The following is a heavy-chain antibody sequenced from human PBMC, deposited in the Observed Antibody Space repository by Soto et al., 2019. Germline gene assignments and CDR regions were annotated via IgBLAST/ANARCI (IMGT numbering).Heavy chain of an antibody. CDR3: ARDSGRSLSGYDSYYYYYYYMDV. V-gene: IGHV6-1*01. J-gene: IGHJ6*03. CDR2: TYYRSKWHN. CDR1: GDSVSSNSAA. D-gene: IGHD5-12*01. Sequence: PSETLSLTCAISGDSVSSNSAAWNWIRQSPSRGLEWLGRTYYRSKWHNDYAVSVKSRITINPDTSKNQFSLQLNSVTPEDTAVYYCARDSGRSLSGYDSYYYYYYYMDVWGKGTTVTVSS.